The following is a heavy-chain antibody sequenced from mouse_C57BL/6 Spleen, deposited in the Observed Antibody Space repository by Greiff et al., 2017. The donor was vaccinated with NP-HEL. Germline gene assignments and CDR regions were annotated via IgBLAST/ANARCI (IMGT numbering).Heavy chain of an antibody. CDR3: ARGGGYGYFDY. CDR1: GYAFTNYL. D-gene: IGHD2-2*01. V-gene: IGHV1-54*01. CDR2: INPGSGGT. J-gene: IGHJ2*01. Sequence: VQLVESGAELVRPGTSVKVSCKASGYAFTNYLIEWVKQRPGQGLEWIGVINPGSGGTNYNEKFKGKATLTADKSSSTAYMQLSSLTSEDSAVYFCARGGGYGYFDYWGQGTTLTVSS.